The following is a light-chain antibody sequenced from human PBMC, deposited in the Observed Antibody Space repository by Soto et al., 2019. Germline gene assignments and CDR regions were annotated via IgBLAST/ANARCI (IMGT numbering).Light chain of an antibody. CDR2: DVT. CDR1: SSDVGGYNY. Sequence: QSALTQPASLSGPPGQSITISCTGTSSDVGGYNYVSWYQQQPGKAPKFMIYDVTNRPSGVSNRFSGSKSGNTASLTISGLQAEDEADYYCCSYTTSNTRQIVFGTGTKVTVL. J-gene: IGLJ1*01. V-gene: IGLV2-14*01. CDR3: CSYTTSNTRQIV.